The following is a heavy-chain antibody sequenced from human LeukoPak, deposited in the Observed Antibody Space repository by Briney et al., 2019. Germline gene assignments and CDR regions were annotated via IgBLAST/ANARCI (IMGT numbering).Heavy chain of an antibody. V-gene: IGHV4-39*07. CDR1: GGSISSSSYY. Sequence: SETLSLTCTVSGGSISSSSYYWGWIRQPPGKGLEWIGSIYYSGTTYYNPSLKSRVTISVDTSKNQFSLKLSSVTAADTAVYYCARLLGLRDYRGQGTLVTVSS. CDR3: ARLLGLRDY. D-gene: IGHD3-3*02. CDR2: IYYSGTT. J-gene: IGHJ4*02.